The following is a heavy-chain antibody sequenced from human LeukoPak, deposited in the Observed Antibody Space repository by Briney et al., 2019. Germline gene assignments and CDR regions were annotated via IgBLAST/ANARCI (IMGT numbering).Heavy chain of an antibody. J-gene: IGHJ3*02. CDR3: ARGSVVTPDDAFDI. V-gene: IGHV1-8*01. CDR2: MNPNSGNT. Sequence: ASVKVSCKASGYTFTSYDINWVRQATGQGLEWMGWMNPNSGNTGYAQKFQGRVTMTRNISISTAYMELSSLRSEDTAVYYCARGSVVTPDDAFDIWGQGTMVTVSS. D-gene: IGHD4-23*01. CDR1: GYTFTSYD.